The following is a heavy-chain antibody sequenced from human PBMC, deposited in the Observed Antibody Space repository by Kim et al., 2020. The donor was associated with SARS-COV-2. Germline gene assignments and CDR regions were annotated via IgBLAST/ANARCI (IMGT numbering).Heavy chain of an antibody. CDR2: INPNSGGT. CDR3: ARSVYSSSSGDY. CDR1: GYSFTAYY. Sequence: ASVKVSCKASGYSFTAYYMHWVRQAPGQGLEWMGWINPNSGGTNYAQKFRGRVTMTRDTSISTAYMELSRLTSDDTAVYYCARSVYSSSSGDYWGQGTLVTVSS. V-gene: IGHV1-2*02. J-gene: IGHJ4*02. D-gene: IGHD6-13*01.